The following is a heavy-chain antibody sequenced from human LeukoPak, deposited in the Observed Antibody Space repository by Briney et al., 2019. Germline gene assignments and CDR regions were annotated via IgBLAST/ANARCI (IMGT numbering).Heavy chain of an antibody. CDR1: GYTFTSYY. V-gene: IGHV1-2*02. J-gene: IGHJ6*03. Sequence: ASVKVSCKASGYTFTSYYIHWVRQAPGQGLEWMGWINPNSGGTNYAQKFQGRVTVTRDTSIRTAYMELRRLRSDDTAMYFCARDKIAAAGLQADDYYYYYMDVWGKGTTVTVSS. CDR3: ARDKIAAAGLQADDYYYYYMDV. CDR2: INPNSGGT. D-gene: IGHD6-13*01.